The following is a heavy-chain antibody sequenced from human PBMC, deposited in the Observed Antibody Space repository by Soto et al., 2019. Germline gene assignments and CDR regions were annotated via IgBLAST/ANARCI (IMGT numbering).Heavy chain of an antibody. CDR3: ARDCGDDGDYVSWFDP. J-gene: IGHJ5*02. CDR1: GGTFSSYA. Sequence: QVQLVQSGAEVKKPGSSVKVSCTASGGTFSSYAISWVRQAPGQGLEWMGGIIPIFGTANYAQKFQGRVTITADESTSTAYMELSSLRSEDTAVYYCARDCGDDGDYVSWFDPWGQGTLVTVSS. D-gene: IGHD4-17*01. CDR2: IIPIFGTA. V-gene: IGHV1-69*01.